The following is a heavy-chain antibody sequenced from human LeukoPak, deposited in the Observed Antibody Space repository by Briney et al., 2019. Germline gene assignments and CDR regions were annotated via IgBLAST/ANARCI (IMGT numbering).Heavy chain of an antibody. CDR2: FDPEDGET. CDR3: ATDKMRAVAGGHYYYGMDV. CDR1: GYTLTELS. D-gene: IGHD6-19*01. Sequence: APVKVSCKVSGYTLTELSMHWVRQAPGKGLEWMGGFDPEDGETIYAQKFQGRVTMTEDTSTDTAYMELSSLRSEDTAVYYCATDKMRAVAGGHYYYGMDVWGQGTTVTVSS. V-gene: IGHV1-24*01. J-gene: IGHJ6*02.